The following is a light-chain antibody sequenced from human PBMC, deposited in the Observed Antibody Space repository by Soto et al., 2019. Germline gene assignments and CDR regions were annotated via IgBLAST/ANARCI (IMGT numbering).Light chain of an antibody. V-gene: IGKV1-33*01. CDR1: QDISNF. J-gene: IGKJ4*01. Sequence: DIQTTQSPASLSASVGDRVTITCQASQDISNFLNWYRQKPGEAPNLLIYDASTLETGVPLRFSGSGYGSYFSFTISSLQPEDVATYYCQQYKSLPLTFGGGTKVEIK. CDR2: DAS. CDR3: QQYKSLPLT.